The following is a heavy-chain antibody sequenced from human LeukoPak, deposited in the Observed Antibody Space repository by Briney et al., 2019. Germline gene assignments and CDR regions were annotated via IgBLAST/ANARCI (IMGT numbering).Heavy chain of an antibody. Sequence: PGGSLRLSCAASGFTFSIYSMNWVRQAPGKELEWVSYISSSGSTINYADSVKGRFTISRDNAKNSLYLQMNSPRAEDTAVYYCARQHYDFWLPADYWGQGTLVTVSS. D-gene: IGHD3-3*01. CDR3: ARQHYDFWLPADY. J-gene: IGHJ4*02. CDR2: ISSSGSTI. V-gene: IGHV3-48*04. CDR1: GFTFSIYS.